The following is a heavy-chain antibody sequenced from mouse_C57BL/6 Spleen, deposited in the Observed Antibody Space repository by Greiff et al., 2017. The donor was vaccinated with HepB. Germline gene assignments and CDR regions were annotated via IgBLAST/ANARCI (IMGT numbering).Heavy chain of an antibody. CDR2: INPGSGGT. D-gene: IGHD2-4*01. CDR3: ARDDYDSWFAY. CDR1: GYAFTNYL. J-gene: IGHJ3*01. V-gene: IGHV1-54*01. Sequence: QVQLKQSGAELVRPGTSVKVSCKASGYAFTNYLIEWVKQRPGQGLEWIGVINPGSGGTNYNEKFKGKATLTADKSSSTAYMQLSSLTSEDSAVYLCARDDYDSWFAYWGQGTLVTVSA.